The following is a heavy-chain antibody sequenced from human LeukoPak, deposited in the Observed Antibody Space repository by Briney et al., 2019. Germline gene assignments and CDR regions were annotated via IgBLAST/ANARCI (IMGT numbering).Heavy chain of an antibody. V-gene: IGHV3-30*18. CDR1: GFTFSSYG. CDR3: AKDFGDVSFDY. J-gene: IGHJ4*02. D-gene: IGHD3-10*01. Sequence: PGGSLRLSCAASGFTFSSYGMHWVRQAPGKGLEWVAVISYDGSNKYYADSVKGRFTISRDNSKTTLYLQMNSLRAEDTAVYYCAKDFGDVSFDYWGQGTLVTVSS. CDR2: ISYDGSNK.